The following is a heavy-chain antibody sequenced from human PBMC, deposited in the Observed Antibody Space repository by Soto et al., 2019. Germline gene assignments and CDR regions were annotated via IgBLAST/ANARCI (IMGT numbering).Heavy chain of an antibody. Sequence: KPSETLSLTCAVSGYSISSGYYWGWIRQPPGKGLEWIGSIYHSGSTYYNPSLKSRVTISVDTSKNQFSLKLSSVTAADTAVYYCARDSGIAALNTGYYYGMDVWGQGTTVTVSS. D-gene: IGHD6-13*01. CDR1: GYSISSGYY. CDR2: IYHSGST. V-gene: IGHV4-38-2*02. CDR3: ARDSGIAALNTGYYYGMDV. J-gene: IGHJ6*02.